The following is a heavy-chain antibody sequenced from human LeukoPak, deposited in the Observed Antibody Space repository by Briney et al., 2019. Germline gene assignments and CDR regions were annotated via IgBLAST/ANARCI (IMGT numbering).Heavy chain of an antibody. J-gene: IGHJ4*02. CDR3: ATPPTDDDY. Sequence: SETLSLTCTVSGGSISRTSYYWDWIRQPPGKGLEWIGSIYYSGSTYYNPSLKSRVTISVDTSKNQFSLKLSSVTAADTAVYYCATPPTDDDYWGQGTLDTVSS. CDR1: GGSISRTSYY. CDR2: IYYSGST. V-gene: IGHV4-39*01.